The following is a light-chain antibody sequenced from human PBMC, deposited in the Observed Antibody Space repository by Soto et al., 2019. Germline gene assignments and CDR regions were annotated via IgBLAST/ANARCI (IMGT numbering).Light chain of an antibody. CDR2: GTS. CDR3: QQYASSPPYT. V-gene: IGKV3-20*01. CDR1: QSLSSNY. Sequence: EIVLTQSPGTLSLSPGGRATLSCRASQSLSSNYLAWYQQKPGQAPRLLMYGTSNRPTGIPDRFSGSGSGTDFTLTISRLEPEDFAVYYCQQYASSPPYTFGQGTKLDIK. J-gene: IGKJ2*01.